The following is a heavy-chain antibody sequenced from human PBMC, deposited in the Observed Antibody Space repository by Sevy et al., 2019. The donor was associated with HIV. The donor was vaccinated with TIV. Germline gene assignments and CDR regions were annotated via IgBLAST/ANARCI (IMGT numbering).Heavy chain of an antibody. V-gene: IGHV3-30-3*01. J-gene: IGHJ6*02. D-gene: IGHD5-18*01. CDR2: ISYDGSNK. Sequence: GGSLRLSCAASGFTFSSYSFHWVRQAPGKGLEWVAVISYDGSNKYYGESVKGRVTISRDNSKNTLYLQVNSLRGDDTAVYYCVRDPVDTPSYYYLYGMDVWGQGTTVTVSS. CDR3: VRDPVDTPSYYYLYGMDV. CDR1: GFTFSSYS.